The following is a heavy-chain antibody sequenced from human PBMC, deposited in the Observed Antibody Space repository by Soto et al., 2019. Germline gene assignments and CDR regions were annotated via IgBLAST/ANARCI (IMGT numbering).Heavy chain of an antibody. CDR2: IYDSGSP. D-gene: IGHD1-26*01. CDR1: GGSISVYY. J-gene: IGHJ4*02. Sequence: SETLSLTCTISGGSISVYYWSWIRQPPGQALEWIGYIYDSGSPYYNPSLRSRVIISADTSKNQISLKLTSATAADTAVYYCARGVGSSPPRYWGQGTLVTVSS. CDR3: ARGVGSSPPRY. V-gene: IGHV4-59*01.